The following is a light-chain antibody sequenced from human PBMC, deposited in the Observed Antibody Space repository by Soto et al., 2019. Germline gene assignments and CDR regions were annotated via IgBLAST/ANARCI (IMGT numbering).Light chain of an antibody. CDR3: QKYNSAAYT. J-gene: IGKJ2*01. CDR1: QGISNY. CDR2: AAS. V-gene: IGKV1-27*01. Sequence: DIQMTQSPSSLSASVGDRVTITCRASQGISNYLAWYQQKPGKVPKLLIYAASTLQSELPSRFSGSGSGTDFTLTISSLQPEDVATYYCQKYNSAAYTFGQGTKLEIK.